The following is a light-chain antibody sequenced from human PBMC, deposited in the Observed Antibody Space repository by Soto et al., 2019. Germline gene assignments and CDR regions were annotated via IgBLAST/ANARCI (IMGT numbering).Light chain of an antibody. CDR1: QSVRDNY. V-gene: IGKV3-20*01. J-gene: IGKJ1*01. Sequence: EIVLTQSPGTVSLSPGERATLYCSASQSVRDNYLAWYQQKPGQAPSLLIFDTSRRATGIPDRFTGSGSGTDFALTISRVEPQDIAVYFCQQYGSSPGTFGQGTKVDIK. CDR2: DTS. CDR3: QQYGSSPGT.